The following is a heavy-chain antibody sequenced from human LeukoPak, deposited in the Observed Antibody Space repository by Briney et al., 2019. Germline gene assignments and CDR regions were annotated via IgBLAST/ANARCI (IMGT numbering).Heavy chain of an antibody. J-gene: IGHJ6*03. CDR2: ISAYNGNT. CDR3: ATGYGSGSKNYYYYYYMDV. CDR1: GYTFTSYG. V-gene: IGHV1-18*01. Sequence: ASVTVSYTASGYTFTSYGISWVRQAPGQGLEWMGWISAYNGNTNYAQKLQGRVTMTTDTSTGTAYMELRSLRSDDTAVYYCATGYGSGSKNYYYYYYMDVWGKGTTVTVSS. D-gene: IGHD3-10*01.